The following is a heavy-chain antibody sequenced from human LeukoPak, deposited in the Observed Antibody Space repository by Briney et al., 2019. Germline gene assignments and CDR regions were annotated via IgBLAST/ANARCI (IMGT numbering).Heavy chain of an antibody. CDR2: IYHTGRA. Sequence: SPETLSLTCIVSSGSISGSTYYWGWVRQPPGMGLEWIGSIYHTGRAYYNPSLKSRVTISVDTSKNQFSLGVTFVTAADTAVYYCVSSSWAFDFWGQGTLVSVSS. D-gene: IGHD6-13*01. J-gene: IGHJ4*02. V-gene: IGHV4-39*01. CDR3: VSSSWAFDF. CDR1: SGSISGSTYY.